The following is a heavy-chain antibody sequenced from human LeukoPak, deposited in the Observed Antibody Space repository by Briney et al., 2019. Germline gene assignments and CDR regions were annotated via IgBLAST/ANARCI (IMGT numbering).Heavy chain of an antibody. Sequence: GGSLRLSCAASGFTFSRNGMTWVRQAPGKGLEWVSAISGSGGNTYYADSVKGRFTISRDNSKNTLYLQMNSLRAEDTAVYYCAKDRRAGSYDYWGHGTLVTVSS. CDR3: AKDRRAGSYDY. V-gene: IGHV3-23*01. CDR1: GFTFSRNG. D-gene: IGHD3-10*01. J-gene: IGHJ4*01. CDR2: ISGSGGNT.